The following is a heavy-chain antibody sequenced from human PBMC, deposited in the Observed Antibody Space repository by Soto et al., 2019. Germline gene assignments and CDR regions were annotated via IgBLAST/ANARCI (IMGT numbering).Heavy chain of an antibody. CDR1: GFSFSSYA. Sequence: GGSLRLSCAASGFSFSSYARHWVRQAPGKGLEWVAVISYDGSNKYDADSVKGRFTISRDNSKNTLYLQMNSLRAEDTAIYYCARVNLPAGAQDYDFWSGYPLDPNYYYGMDVWGQGTTVTVSS. CDR2: ISYDGSNK. CDR3: ARVNLPAGAQDYDFWSGYPLDPNYYYGMDV. J-gene: IGHJ6*02. D-gene: IGHD3-3*01. V-gene: IGHV3-30-3*01.